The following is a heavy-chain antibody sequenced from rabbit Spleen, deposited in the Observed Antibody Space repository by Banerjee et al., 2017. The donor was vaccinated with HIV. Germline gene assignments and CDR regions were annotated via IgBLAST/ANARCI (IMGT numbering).Heavy chain of an antibody. CDR2: INTSTGTT. D-gene: IGHD1-1*01. V-gene: IGHV1S40*01. J-gene: IGHJ2*01. CDR1: GFSLNSDYV. Sequence: QSLEESGGDLVKPGTSLTLTCTASGFSLNSDYVMCWVRQAPGKGLEWIGCINTSTGTTVYATWAKGRFTISRTSSPSVTLQMTSLTAADTATYFCARNYVNAFDPWGPGTLVT. CDR3: ARNYVNAFDP.